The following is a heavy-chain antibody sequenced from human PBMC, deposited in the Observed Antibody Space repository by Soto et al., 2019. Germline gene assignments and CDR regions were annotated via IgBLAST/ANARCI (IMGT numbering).Heavy chain of an antibody. V-gene: IGHV3-30-3*01. CDR3: ARSRALVEMATITP. CDR2: ISYDGSDK. CDR1: GFTFSSYA. J-gene: IGHJ5*02. Sequence: GGSLRLSCAASGFTFSSYAMHWVRQAPGKGLEWVAVISYDGSDKYYADSVKGRFTISRDNSKNTLYLQMNSLGPEDTALYYCARSRALVEMATITPWGQGTLVTVSS. D-gene: IGHD5-12*01.